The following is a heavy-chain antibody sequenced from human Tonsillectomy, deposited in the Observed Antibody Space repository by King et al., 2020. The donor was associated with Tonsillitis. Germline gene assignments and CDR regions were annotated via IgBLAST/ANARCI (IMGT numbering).Heavy chain of an antibody. D-gene: IGHD2-15*01. CDR2: INWNGGTT. V-gene: IGHV3-20*04. CDR3: ARNLWPATTLDAFDI. Sequence: EVQLVESGGGVVRPGGSLRLSCAASGFTFDDYGMSWVRQAPGKGLEWVSTINWNGGTTTYADSMKGRFTISGDNAKNSLYLQMNSLRAEDTALYYCARNLWPATTLDAFDIWGQGTMVTVSS. J-gene: IGHJ3*02. CDR1: GFTFDDYG.